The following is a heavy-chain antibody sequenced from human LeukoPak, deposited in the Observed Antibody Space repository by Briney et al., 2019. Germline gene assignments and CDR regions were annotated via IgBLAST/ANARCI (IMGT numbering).Heavy chain of an antibody. J-gene: IGHJ3*02. Sequence: PGGSLRLSCAASGFAFDDYAMHWVRQAPGTGLEWVSLISGDGGSTYYADSVKGRFTISRDNSKNSLYLQMNSLRTEDTALYYCAKDISPYYDNHAFDIWGQGTMVTVSS. CDR1: GFAFDDYA. CDR2: ISGDGGST. D-gene: IGHD3-22*01. CDR3: AKDISPYYDNHAFDI. V-gene: IGHV3-43*02.